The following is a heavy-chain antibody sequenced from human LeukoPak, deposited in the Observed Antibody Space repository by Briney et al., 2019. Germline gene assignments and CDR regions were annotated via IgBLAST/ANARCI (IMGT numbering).Heavy chain of an antibody. V-gene: IGHV1-2*02. D-gene: IGHD5-18*01. CDR2: INPNSDGT. J-gene: IGHJ4*02. Sequence: ASVKVSCKASGYTFTGYYMHWVRQAPGQGLEWMGWINPNSDGTNYAQKFQGRVTMTRDTSISTAYMELSGLRSDDTAVYYCARGDTAMVTSRFDYWGQGTLVTVSS. CDR3: ARGDTAMVTSRFDY. CDR1: GYTFTGYY.